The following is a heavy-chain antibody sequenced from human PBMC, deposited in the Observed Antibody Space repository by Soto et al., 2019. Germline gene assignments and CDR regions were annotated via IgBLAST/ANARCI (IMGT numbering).Heavy chain of an antibody. J-gene: IGHJ6*02. Sequence: EVQLVESGGGLVKPGGSLRLSCAASGFSFSNAWMNWVRQAPGKGLEWVGRIKRKIDGEATDYAAPVKGRFTVLRDDSKRALYLQMNSLKCDDTAVYYCTTGSVEGVWGQGTTVTVS. CDR2: IKRKIDGEAT. D-gene: IGHD2-15*01. V-gene: IGHV3-15*07. CDR3: TTGSVEGV. CDR1: GFSFSNAW.